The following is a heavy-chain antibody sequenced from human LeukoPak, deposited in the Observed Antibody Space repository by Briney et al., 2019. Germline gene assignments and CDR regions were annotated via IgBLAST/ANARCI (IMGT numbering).Heavy chain of an antibody. V-gene: IGHV1-8*01. J-gene: IGHJ6*02. CDR2: MNPNSGNT. CDR3: AILPPSRDFWSTYYRYYGMDV. CDR1: GYTFTSYD. Sequence: ASVKVSCKASGYTFTSYDINWVRQATGQGLEWMGWMNPNSGNTGYAQKFQGRVTMTRNTSISTAYMELSSLRSEDTAVYYCAILPPSRDFWSTYYRYYGMDVWGQGTMVTVSS. D-gene: IGHD3-3*01.